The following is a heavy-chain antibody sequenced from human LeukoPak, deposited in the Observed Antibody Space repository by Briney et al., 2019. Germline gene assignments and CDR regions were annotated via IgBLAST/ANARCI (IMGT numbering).Heavy chain of an antibody. J-gene: IGHJ4*02. D-gene: IGHD6-13*01. CDR3: ATVIAAAGLGY. CDR1: GFTFSSYA. CDR2: ISRSGGST. Sequence: PGGSLRLSCAASGFTFSSYAMRWVRQAPGKGLEWVSAISRSGGSTYYADSVKGRFTISRDNSKNTLYLQMNSLRAEDTAVYYCATVIAAAGLGYWGQGTLVTVSS. V-gene: IGHV3-23*01.